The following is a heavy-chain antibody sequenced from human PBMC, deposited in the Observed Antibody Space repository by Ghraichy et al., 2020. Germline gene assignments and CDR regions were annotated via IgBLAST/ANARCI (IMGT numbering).Heavy chain of an antibody. D-gene: IGHD3-16*01. CDR2: INAGNGNT. V-gene: IGHV1-3*01. Sequence: ASVKVSCKASGYTVTSYAMHWVREAPGQRLEWMGWINAGNGNTKYSQKFQGRVTITRDTSASTAYMELSSLRSEDTAVYYCARDGFYEYIWGSYYYYGMDVWGQGTTVTVSS. CDR3: ARDGFYEYIWGSYYYYGMDV. CDR1: GYTVTSYA. J-gene: IGHJ6*02.